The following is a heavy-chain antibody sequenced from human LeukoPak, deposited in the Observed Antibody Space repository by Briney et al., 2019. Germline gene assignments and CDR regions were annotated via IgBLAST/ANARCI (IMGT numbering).Heavy chain of an antibody. CDR2: ISGSGSNT. V-gene: IGHV3-23*01. Sequence: GGSPRLSCAASGFTFSSYAMSWVRQAPGKGLEWVSAISGSGSNTYYTDSVKGRFTISRDNSRNSLYLQMNSLRAEDTAVYYCARGAMTTVDYWGQGTLVTVSS. CDR3: ARGAMTTVDY. D-gene: IGHD4-17*01. CDR1: GFTFSSYA. J-gene: IGHJ4*02.